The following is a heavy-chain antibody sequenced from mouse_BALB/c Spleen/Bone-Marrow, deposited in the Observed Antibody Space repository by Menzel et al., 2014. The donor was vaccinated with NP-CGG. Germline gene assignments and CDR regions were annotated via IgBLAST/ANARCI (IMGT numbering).Heavy chain of an antibody. CDR1: GYTFTSYW. Sequence: QVQLQQSGSVLVRPGASVGLSCKASGYTFTSYWMHWVKQRPGQGLEWIGYINPSTGYTEYNQKFKDKATLTADKSSSTAYMQLSSLTSEDSAVYYCASPYGNYDAMDYWGQGTSVTVSS. V-gene: IGHV1-4*01. CDR2: INPSTGYT. D-gene: IGHD2-1*01. CDR3: ASPYGNYDAMDY. J-gene: IGHJ4*01.